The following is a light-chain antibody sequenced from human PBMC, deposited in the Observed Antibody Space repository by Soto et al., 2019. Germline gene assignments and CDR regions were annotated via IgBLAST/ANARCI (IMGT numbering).Light chain of an antibody. Sequence: SYELTQPPSVSVSPGQTARITCSGDALPKQYAYCYQQKPGQAPVLVIYKDSERPSGLPERFSGYSSGTTVTLTISGVQAEDEADYYCQSADSSGTVIFGGGTKLTVL. CDR3: QSADSSGTVI. V-gene: IGLV3-25*03. CDR2: KDS. J-gene: IGLJ2*01. CDR1: ALPKQY.